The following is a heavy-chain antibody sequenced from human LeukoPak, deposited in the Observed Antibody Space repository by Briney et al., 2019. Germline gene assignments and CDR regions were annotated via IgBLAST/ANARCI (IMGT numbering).Heavy chain of an antibody. CDR3: AKDLDSGIWAFDI. J-gene: IGHJ3*02. V-gene: IGHV3-30*02. CDR2: IRYDGSNK. CDR1: GFTFSSYA. Sequence: QSGGSLRLSCAASGFTFSSYAMHWVRQAPGKGLEWVAFIRYDGSNKYYADSVKGRFTISRDNSKNTLYLQMNSLRAEDTAVYYCAKDLDSGIWAFDIWGQGTMVTVSS. D-gene: IGHD3-10*01.